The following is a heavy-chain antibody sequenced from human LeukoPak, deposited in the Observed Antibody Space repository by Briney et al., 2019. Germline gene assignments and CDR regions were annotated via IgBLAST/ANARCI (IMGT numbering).Heavy chain of an antibody. CDR2: ISGSGGST. V-gene: IGHV3-23*01. J-gene: IGHJ5*02. CDR1: GFTFSSYA. Sequence: PGGSLRLSCAASGFTFSSYAMSWVRQAPGKGLEWVSAISGSGGSTYYADSVKGRFTISRDNSKNTLYLQMNSLRAEDTAVYYCARKRRRKAPFVVVPAAISSWFDPWGQGTLVTVSS. D-gene: IGHD2-2*02. CDR3: ARKRRRKAPFVVVPAAISSWFDP.